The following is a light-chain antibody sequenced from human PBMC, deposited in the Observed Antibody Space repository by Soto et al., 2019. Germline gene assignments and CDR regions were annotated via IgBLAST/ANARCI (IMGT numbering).Light chain of an antibody. J-gene: IGKJ4*01. Sequence: EIVMTQSPATLFVSPGERATLSCRASQSVSSNLAWYQQKPGQAPRLLIYGASTRATGIPARFSGSGSGTEFTLTISSLQSEDFAVYYCQQYNNWPLTFGGGTRWIS. V-gene: IGKV3-15*01. CDR3: QQYNNWPLT. CDR2: GAS. CDR1: QSVSSN.